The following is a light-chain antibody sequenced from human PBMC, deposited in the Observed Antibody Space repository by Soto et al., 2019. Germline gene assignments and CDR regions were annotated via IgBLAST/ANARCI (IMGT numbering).Light chain of an antibody. Sequence: DIQMTQSPSTLSASVGDRVTITCRASQNIDRWLAWYQQKPGKAPNLLIYGASSIESGVPSRFRGSGSGTEFTLTVSSLRPDDFATYYCQHYNSYPWTLGQGTKVEIK. J-gene: IGKJ1*01. CDR3: QHYNSYPWT. CDR2: GAS. V-gene: IGKV1-5*03. CDR1: QNIDRW.